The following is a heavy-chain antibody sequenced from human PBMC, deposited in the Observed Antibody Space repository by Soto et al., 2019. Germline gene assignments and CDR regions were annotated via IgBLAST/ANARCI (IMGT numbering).Heavy chain of an antibody. Sequence: ASVKVSCKVSGYTFTSYGISWVRQAPGQGLEWMGWISAYNGNTNYAQKLQGRVTMTTDTSTSTAYMELRSLRSDDTAVYYCARDQGYSYGLYYYGMDVWGQGTTVTVS. J-gene: IGHJ6*02. CDR2: ISAYNGNT. CDR3: ARDQGYSYGLYYYGMDV. D-gene: IGHD5-18*01. V-gene: IGHV1-18*01. CDR1: GYTFTSYG.